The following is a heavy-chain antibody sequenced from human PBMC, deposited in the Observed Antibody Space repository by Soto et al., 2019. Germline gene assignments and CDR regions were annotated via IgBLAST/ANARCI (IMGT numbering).Heavy chain of an antibody. D-gene: IGHD6-13*01. J-gene: IGHJ4*02. CDR1: GFTFSSYA. CDR3: AKVIAAAGKPTPL. CDR2: ISGSGGST. Sequence: EVQLLESGGGLVQPGGSLRLSCAASGFTFSSYAMSWVRQAPGKGLEWVSGISGSGGSTYYADSVKGRFTISRENSKNTLYLQMNSLRAEDTAVYYCAKVIAAAGKPTPLWGQGTLVTVSS. V-gene: IGHV3-23*01.